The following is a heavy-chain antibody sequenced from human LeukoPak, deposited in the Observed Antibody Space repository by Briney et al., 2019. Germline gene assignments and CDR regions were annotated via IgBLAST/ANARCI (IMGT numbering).Heavy chain of an antibody. Sequence: PSETLSLTCTVSGYSISSGYYWGWIRPPPGKRLEWIGSIYHSGSTYYNPSLKSRVTISVDTSKNQFSLKLSSVTAADTAVYYCARVGLQAYDYWGQGTLVTVSS. D-gene: IGHD5-24*01. CDR3: ARVGLQAYDY. CDR2: IYHSGST. V-gene: IGHV4-38-2*02. CDR1: GYSISSGYY. J-gene: IGHJ4*02.